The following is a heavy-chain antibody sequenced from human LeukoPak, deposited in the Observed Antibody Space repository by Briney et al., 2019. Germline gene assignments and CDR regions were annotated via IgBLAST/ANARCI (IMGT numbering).Heavy chain of an antibody. CDR3: ARYGSGSYLYYYYGMDV. V-gene: IGHV4-34*01. Sequence: PSETLSLTCAVYGGSFSGYYWSWIRQPPGKGLEWIGEINHSGSTNYNPSLKSRVTISVDTSKNQFSLKLSSVTAADTAVYYCARYGSGSYLYYYYGMDVWGQGITVTVSS. D-gene: IGHD3-10*01. CDR1: GGSFSGYY. J-gene: IGHJ6*02. CDR2: INHSGST.